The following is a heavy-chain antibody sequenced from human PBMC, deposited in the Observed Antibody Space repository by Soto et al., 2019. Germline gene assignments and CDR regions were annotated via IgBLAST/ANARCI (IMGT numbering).Heavy chain of an antibody. CDR1: GGTFSSYA. Sequence: QVQLVQSGAEVKKPGSSVKVSCKASGGTFSSYAISWVRQAPVQGLEWMGGIILIFGTANYQQKYQGIDKITADESTRTAYMELSSLRSEETGVYYCARHPSGGGYWGQGTLVTVSS. J-gene: IGHJ4*02. CDR3: ARHPSGGGY. D-gene: IGHD3-16*01. V-gene: IGHV1-69*01. CDR2: IILIFGTA.